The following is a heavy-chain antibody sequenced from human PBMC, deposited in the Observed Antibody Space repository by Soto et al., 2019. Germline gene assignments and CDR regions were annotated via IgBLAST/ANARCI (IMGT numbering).Heavy chain of an antibody. J-gene: IGHJ5*02. CDR2: IYYSGST. CDR1: CGSISSGGYY. V-gene: IGHV4-31*03. Sequence: TLSLPCTVSCGSISSGGYYWSWIRQHPGKGLEWIGYIYYSGSTYYNPSLKSRVTISVDTSKNQFSLKLSSVTAADTAVYYCARGKRNPNYYDSSGYYNWFDPWGQGTLVTVSS. D-gene: IGHD3-22*01. CDR3: ARGKRNPNYYDSSGYYNWFDP.